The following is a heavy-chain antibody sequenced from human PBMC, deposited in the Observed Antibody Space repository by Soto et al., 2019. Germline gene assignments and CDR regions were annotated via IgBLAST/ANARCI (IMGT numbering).Heavy chain of an antibody. D-gene: IGHD5-18*01. CDR2: ISGSTSGT. V-gene: IGHV3-23*01. CDR3: AKVTGYIYGYADY. J-gene: IGHJ4*02. Sequence: VRQAPGKGLEWVSSISGSTSGTYYADAVKGRFTISRDNSNNTLYLQMNSLRAEDTAVYYCAKVTGYIYGYADYWGQGTLVTVSS.